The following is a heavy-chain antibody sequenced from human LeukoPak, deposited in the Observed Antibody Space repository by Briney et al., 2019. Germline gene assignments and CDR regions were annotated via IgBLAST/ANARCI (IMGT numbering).Heavy chain of an antibody. J-gene: IGHJ6*02. D-gene: IGHD6-13*01. CDR1: GYTFTSYG. V-gene: IGHV1-18*01. Sequence: ASVKVSCKASGYTFTSYGISWVRQAPGQGLEWMGWISAYNGNTNYAQKLQGRVTMTTDTSTSTAYMELRSLRSDDTAVYYCAREIIAAAGTTGEYYYYGMDVWGQGTTVTVSS. CDR2: ISAYNGNT. CDR3: AREIIAAAGTTGEYYYYGMDV.